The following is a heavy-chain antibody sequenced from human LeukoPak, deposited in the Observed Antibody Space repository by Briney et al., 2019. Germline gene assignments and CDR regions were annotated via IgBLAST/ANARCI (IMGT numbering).Heavy chain of an antibody. CDR3: ARSPITMIVVVITGEYAFDI. CDR2: ISAYNGNT. D-gene: IGHD3-22*01. CDR1: GYTFTSYG. V-gene: IGHV1-18*01. Sequence: GASVKVSCKASGYTFTSYGISWVRQAPGQGLEWMGWISAYNGNTNYAQKLQGRVTITADESTSTAYMELSSLRSEDTAVYYCARSPITMIVVVITGEYAFDIWGQGTMVTVSS. J-gene: IGHJ3*02.